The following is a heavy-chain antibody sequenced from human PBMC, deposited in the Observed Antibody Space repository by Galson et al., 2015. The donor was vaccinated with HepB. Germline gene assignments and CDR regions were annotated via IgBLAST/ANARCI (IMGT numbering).Heavy chain of an antibody. CDR1: GFTFSSYG. J-gene: IGHJ4*02. Sequence: SLRLSCAASGFTFSSYGMHWVRQAPGKGLEWVAVISYDGSNKYYADSVKGRFTISRDNSKNTLYLQMNSLRAEDTAVYYCAKDSRYCSSTSCYTLRLRGFDYWGQGTLVTVSS. CDR2: ISYDGSNK. V-gene: IGHV3-30*18. D-gene: IGHD2-2*02. CDR3: AKDSRYCSSTSCYTLRLRGFDY.